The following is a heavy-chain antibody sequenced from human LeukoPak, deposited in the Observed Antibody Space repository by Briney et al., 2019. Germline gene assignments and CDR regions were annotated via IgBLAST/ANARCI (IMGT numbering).Heavy chain of an antibody. CDR3: ARGRVDCSSTSCYYYYGMDV. Sequence: SETLSLTCAVYGGSFSGYYWSWIRQPPGKGLEWIGEINHSGSTNYNPSLKSRVTISVDTSKNQFSLKLSSVTAADTAVYYCARGRVDCSSTSCYYYYGMDVWGQGTTVTVSS. J-gene: IGHJ6*02. D-gene: IGHD2-2*01. V-gene: IGHV4-34*01. CDR2: INHSGST. CDR1: GGSFSGYY.